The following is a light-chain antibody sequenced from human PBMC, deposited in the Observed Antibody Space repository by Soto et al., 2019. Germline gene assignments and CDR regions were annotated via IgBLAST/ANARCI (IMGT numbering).Light chain of an antibody. CDR3: QQYYSTPFT. Sequence: DIVMTQSPDSLAVSLGERATINCKSSQSVLYRSNNKNYLAWYQQKPGQPPKLLIYWASTRESGVPDRFSGSGSGIDFTLTISSLQAEDVAVYYCQQYYSTPFTFGPGNKVDIK. V-gene: IGKV4-1*01. CDR2: WAS. J-gene: IGKJ3*01. CDR1: QSVLYRSNNKNY.